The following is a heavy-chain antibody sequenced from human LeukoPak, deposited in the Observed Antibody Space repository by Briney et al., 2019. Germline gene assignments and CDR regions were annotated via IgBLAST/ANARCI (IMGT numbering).Heavy chain of an antibody. Sequence: PSETLSLTCAVSGYSISSGYYWGWIRQPPGKGLEWIGSIYHSGSTYYNPSLKSRVTISVGTSKNQFSLKLSSVTAADTAVYYCASPSRGYSYGFDYWGQGTLVTVSS. V-gene: IGHV4-38-2*01. J-gene: IGHJ4*02. CDR2: IYHSGST. CDR3: ASPSRGYSYGFDY. D-gene: IGHD5-18*01. CDR1: GYSISSGYY.